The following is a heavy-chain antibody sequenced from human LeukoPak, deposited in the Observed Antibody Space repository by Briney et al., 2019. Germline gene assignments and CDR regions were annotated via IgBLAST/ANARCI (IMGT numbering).Heavy chain of an antibody. CDR2: ISGSGGST. CDR1: GFTFSSYG. Sequence: PGGSLRLSCAASGFTFSSYGMHWVRQAPGKGLEWVSAISGSGGSTYYADSVKGRFTISRDNSKNTLYLQMNSLRAEDTAVYYCAKDKRPLRVGAMFDYWGQGTLVTVSS. D-gene: IGHD1-26*01. CDR3: AKDKRPLRVGAMFDY. V-gene: IGHV3-23*01. J-gene: IGHJ4*02.